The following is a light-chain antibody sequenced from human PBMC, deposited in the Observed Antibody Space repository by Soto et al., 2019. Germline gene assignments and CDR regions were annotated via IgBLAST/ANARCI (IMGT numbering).Light chain of an antibody. CDR1: QSVLDGSNNKNY. CDR3: QQYYSSPLT. J-gene: IGKJ4*01. CDR2: WAS. Sequence: DIMVTQSPDSLAVSLGERATINCRSSQSVLDGSNNKNYLAWYQQKAGQSPNLLIYWASTRESGVPDRFTGGGSSTDFTPTISSLQAEDVAVYYCQQYYSSPLTFGGGTKVEIK. V-gene: IGKV4-1*01.